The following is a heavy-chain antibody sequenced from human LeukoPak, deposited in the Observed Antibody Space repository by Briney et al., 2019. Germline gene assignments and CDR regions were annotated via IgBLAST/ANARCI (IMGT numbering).Heavy chain of an antibody. CDR3: ARDPFLLGFFDY. V-gene: IGHV4-31*03. CDR1: GGSISSGGYY. J-gene: IGHJ4*02. D-gene: IGHD3-22*01. Sequence: SETLSLTRSVSGGSISSGGYYWSWIRQHPGKGLEWIGYIYYSGSTYYNPSLKSRVTISVDTSKNQFSLKLSSVTAADTAVYYCARDPFLLGFFDYWGQGTLVTVSS. CDR2: IYYSGST.